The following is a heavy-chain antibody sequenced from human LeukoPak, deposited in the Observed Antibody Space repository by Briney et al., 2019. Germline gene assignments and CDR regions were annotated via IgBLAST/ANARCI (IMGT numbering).Heavy chain of an antibody. D-gene: IGHD6-19*01. V-gene: IGHV3-23*01. CDR1: GFTFSSYA. CDR2: ICSNDNNT. CDR3: ATKQWLVRGWFDP. J-gene: IGHJ5*02. Sequence: GGSLRLSCAASGFTFSSYAMNWVRQAPGKGLEWVSAICSNDNNTYYANSVKGRFTISRDNSKNTLYLQLNSLTAEDTAVYYCATKQWLVRGWFDPWGQGTLVTVSS.